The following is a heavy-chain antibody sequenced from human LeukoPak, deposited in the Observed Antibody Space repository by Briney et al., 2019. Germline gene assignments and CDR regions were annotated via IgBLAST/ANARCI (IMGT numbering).Heavy chain of an antibody. CDR3: ARRWYYYDARAFDI. Sequence: PSETLSLTCTVSGGSISSSNYYWGWIRQPPGKGLEWIGSIYYSGSTYYNPSLKSRVTISVDTSKNQFSLRLSSVTAADTAVYYCARRWYYYDARAFDIWGQGTMVTVSS. D-gene: IGHD3-22*01. CDR2: IYYSGST. CDR1: GGSISSSNYY. V-gene: IGHV4-39*01. J-gene: IGHJ3*02.